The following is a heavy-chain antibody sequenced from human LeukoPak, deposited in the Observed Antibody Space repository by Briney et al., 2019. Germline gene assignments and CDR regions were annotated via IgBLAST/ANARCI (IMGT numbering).Heavy chain of an antibody. V-gene: IGHV3-74*01. CDR1: GFTFSSYW. CDR2: INNDGTIT. D-gene: IGHD6-19*01. CDR3: ARETAVTGSYYFDY. Sequence: GVSLRLACAASGFTFSSYWMHWVRQAPGKWLVWVSRINNDGTITTYAAYVKGPFTVSRDNDKHKLYLQMNSLRDEDTAVYYCARETAVTGSYYFDYWGQGSLVTVSS. J-gene: IGHJ4*02.